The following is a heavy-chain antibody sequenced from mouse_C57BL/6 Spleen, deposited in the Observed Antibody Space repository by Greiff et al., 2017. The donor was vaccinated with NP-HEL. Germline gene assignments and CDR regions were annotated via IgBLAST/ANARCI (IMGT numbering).Heavy chain of an antibody. CDR2: IWSGGST. Sequence: QVQLQQSGPGLVQPSQSLSITCTVSGFSLTSYGVHWVRQSPGKGLEWLGVIWSGGSTDYNAAFISRLSISKDNSKSQVFFKMNSLQADDTAIYYCARMDDYALYAMDYWGQGTSVTVSS. V-gene: IGHV2-2*01. CDR3: ARMDDYALYAMDY. CDR1: GFSLTSYG. D-gene: IGHD2-4*01. J-gene: IGHJ4*01.